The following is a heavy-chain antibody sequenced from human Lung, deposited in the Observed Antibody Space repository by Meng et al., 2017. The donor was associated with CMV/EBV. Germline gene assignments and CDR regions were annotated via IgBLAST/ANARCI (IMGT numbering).Heavy chain of an antibody. J-gene: IGHJ4*02. V-gene: IGHV3-23*01. CDR3: AKGGPGRGFDY. D-gene: IGHD1-14*01. CDR2: ISGSGDST. CDR1: GFTFSSYA. Sequence: LSCAASGFTFSSYAMSWVRQAPGEGLEWVSAISGSGDSTYYADSVKGRVTISRDNSKNTLYLQMNSLRAEDTAVYYCAKGGPGRGFDYWGQGTLVTVSS.